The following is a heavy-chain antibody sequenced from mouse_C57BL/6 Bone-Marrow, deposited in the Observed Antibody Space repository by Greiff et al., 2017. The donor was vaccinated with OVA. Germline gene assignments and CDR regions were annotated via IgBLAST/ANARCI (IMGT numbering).Heavy chain of an antibody. J-gene: IGHJ2*01. D-gene: IGHD1-1*01. CDR2: IYPGDGDT. CDR1: GYAFSSSW. V-gene: IGHV1-82*01. CDR3: ARSYYGSDY. Sequence: QVQLQQSGPELVKPGASVKISCKASGYAFSSSWMNWVKQRPGKGLEWIGRIYPGDGDTNYNGKFKGKATLTADKSSSTAYMQRSSLTSEDSAVYFCARSYYGSDYGGKGTTRTVAS.